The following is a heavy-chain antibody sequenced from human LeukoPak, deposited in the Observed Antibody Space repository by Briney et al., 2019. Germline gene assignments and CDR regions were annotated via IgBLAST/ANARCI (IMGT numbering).Heavy chain of an antibody. CDR1: GFTLSSYW. V-gene: IGHV3-64*02. Sequence: GDSLRLSCAASGFTLSSYWMHWVRQAPGKGLEYVSAISGDGGSTDYADSVKGRFTISGDNSKNTLYLQMNSLRAEDTAVYYCAKAVTYYYDSSGFDYWGQGTLVTVSS. CDR3: AKAVTYYYDSSGFDY. D-gene: IGHD3-22*01. J-gene: IGHJ4*02. CDR2: ISGDGGST.